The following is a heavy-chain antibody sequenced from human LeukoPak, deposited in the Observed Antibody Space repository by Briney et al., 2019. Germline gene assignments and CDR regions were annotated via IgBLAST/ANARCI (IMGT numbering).Heavy chain of an antibody. V-gene: IGHV5-51*01. J-gene: IGHJ4*02. Sequence: KTGESLKISCKGSGYSFTSYWIGRVRQMPGKGLEWMGIIYPGDSDTRYSPSFQGQVTISADKSISTAYLQWSSLKASDTAMYYCARRDIAAADPFFDYWGQGTLVTVSS. CDR3: ARRDIAAADPFFDY. CDR1: GYSFTSYW. CDR2: IYPGDSDT. D-gene: IGHD6-13*01.